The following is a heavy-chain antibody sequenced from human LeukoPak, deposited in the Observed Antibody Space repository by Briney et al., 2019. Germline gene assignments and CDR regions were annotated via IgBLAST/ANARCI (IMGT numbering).Heavy chain of an antibody. J-gene: IGHJ6*02. D-gene: IGHD1-26*01. V-gene: IGHV4-59*01. CDR2: IYYSGST. CDR1: GGPISSYY. CDR3: ARVGGSNHYYYGMDV. Sequence: SETLSLTCTVSGGPISSYYWSWIRQPPGKGLEWIGYIYYSGSTNYNPSLKSRVTISVDTSKNQFSLKLSSVTSADTAVYYCARVGGSNHYYYGMDVWGQGTTVTVSS.